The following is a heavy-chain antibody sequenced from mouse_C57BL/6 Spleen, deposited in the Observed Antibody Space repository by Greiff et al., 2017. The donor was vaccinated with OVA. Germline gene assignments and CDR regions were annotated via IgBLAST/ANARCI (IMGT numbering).Heavy chain of an antibody. V-gene: IGHV5-17*01. CDR1: GFTFSDYG. CDR3: ARATTTVVAPAYFDY. D-gene: IGHD1-1*01. Sequence: EVKLMESGGGLVKPGGSLKLSCAASGFTFSDYGMHWVRQAPEKGLEWVAYISSGSSTIYYADTVKGRFTISRDNAKNTLFLQMTSLRSEDTAMYYCARATTTVVAPAYFDYWGQGTTLTVSS. J-gene: IGHJ2*01. CDR2: ISSGSSTI.